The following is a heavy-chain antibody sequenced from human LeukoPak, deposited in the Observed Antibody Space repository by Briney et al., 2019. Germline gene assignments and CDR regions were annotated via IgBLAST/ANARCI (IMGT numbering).Heavy chain of an antibody. Sequence: ASVKVSCEASGYTFTGYYMHWVRQAPGQGLEWMGWINPNSGGTNYAQKFQGRVTMTRDTSISTAYMELSRLRSDDTAVYYCARAGNYGDYFDYWGQGTLVTVSS. J-gene: IGHJ4*02. CDR1: GYTFTGYY. CDR3: ARAGNYGDYFDY. V-gene: IGHV1-2*02. D-gene: IGHD4-17*01. CDR2: INPNSGGT.